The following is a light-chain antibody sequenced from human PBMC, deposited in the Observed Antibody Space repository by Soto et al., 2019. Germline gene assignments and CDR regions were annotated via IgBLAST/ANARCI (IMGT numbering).Light chain of an antibody. CDR3: QQPISFPIT. Sequence: DIQMTQSPSSVSASAADRVTITCLASQDISGWLAWHQQKPGKAPKLLIYAASSLQSGVPSRFSGSGSGTDFSLTIRSLQPEDFATYYCQQPISFPITFGQGTRLEIK. V-gene: IGKV1D-12*01. J-gene: IGKJ5*01. CDR1: QDISGW. CDR2: AAS.